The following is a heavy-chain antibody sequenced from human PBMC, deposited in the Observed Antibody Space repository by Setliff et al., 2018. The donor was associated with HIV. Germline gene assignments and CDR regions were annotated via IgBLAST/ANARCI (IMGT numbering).Heavy chain of an antibody. V-gene: IGHV1-18*01. CDR2: ISVFNGDT. J-gene: IGHJ4*02. Sequence: ASVKVSCKASGYNFINCGISWVRQAPGQGLEWMGWISVFNGDTTYAQNLQGRFTMTSDTSTTTAYMELRNLRSDDTAVYYCARDGEIGPDFWGQGTLVTVS. D-gene: IGHD3-3*01. CDR3: ARDGEIGPDF. CDR1: GYNFINCG.